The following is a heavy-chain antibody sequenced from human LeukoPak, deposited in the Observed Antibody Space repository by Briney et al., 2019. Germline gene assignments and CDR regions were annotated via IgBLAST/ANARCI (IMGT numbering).Heavy chain of an antibody. CDR2: ISGSGGST. J-gene: IGHJ4*02. D-gene: IGHD3-22*01. V-gene: IGHV3-23*01. CDR1: GFIFSNFA. Sequence: PGGSLRLSCAASGFIFSNFAMSWVRQAPGKELEWVSAISGSGGSTYYADSVKGRFTISRDISKNTLFLQMNSLRAEDTAVYYCAKGGAYYYVRSGYFDYWGQGALVTVSS. CDR3: AKGGAYYYVRSGYFDY.